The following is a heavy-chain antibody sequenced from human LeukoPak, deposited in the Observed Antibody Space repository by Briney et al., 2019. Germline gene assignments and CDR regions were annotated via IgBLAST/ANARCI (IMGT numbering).Heavy chain of an antibody. V-gene: IGHV4-30-2*01. Sequence: SQTLSLTCAVSGGSISSGGYSWSWIRQPPGKGLEWIGYMYHGGSTYYNPSLEGRVTISVDTSKNQFSLRLSSVTAADTAVYYCARRVATKPKYCFDNWGQGTLVTVST. J-gene: IGHJ4*02. CDR2: MYHGGST. D-gene: IGHD5-24*01. CDR3: ARRVATKPKYCFDN. CDR1: GGSISSGGYS.